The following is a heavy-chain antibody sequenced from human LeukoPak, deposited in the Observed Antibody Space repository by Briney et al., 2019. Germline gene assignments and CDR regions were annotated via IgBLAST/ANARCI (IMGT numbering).Heavy chain of an antibody. Sequence: PGGSLRLSCAASGFTFSSYWMSWVRQAPGKGLEWVSSISSSSSYIYYADSVKGRFTISRDNAKNSLYLQMNSLRAEDTAVYYCARDPLEQWLVPDYWGQGTLVTVSS. D-gene: IGHD6-19*01. CDR3: ARDPLEQWLVPDY. CDR1: GFTFSSYW. J-gene: IGHJ4*02. CDR2: ISSSSSYI. V-gene: IGHV3-21*01.